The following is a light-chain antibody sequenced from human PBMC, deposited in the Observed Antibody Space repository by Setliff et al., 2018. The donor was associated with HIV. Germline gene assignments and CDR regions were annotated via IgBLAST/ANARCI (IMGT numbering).Light chain of an antibody. V-gene: IGLV2-14*01. CDR2: EVS. J-gene: IGLJ1*01. CDR1: SSDVGGYNY. CDR3: SSLTSSSTYV. Sequence: LTQPASVSGSPGQSIAISCTGTSSDVGGYNYVSWYQQHPGKAPQLMIYEVSNRPSGVSNRFSGSKSGNTASLTISGLQAEDEADYYCSSLTSSSTYVFGSGTKVTVL.